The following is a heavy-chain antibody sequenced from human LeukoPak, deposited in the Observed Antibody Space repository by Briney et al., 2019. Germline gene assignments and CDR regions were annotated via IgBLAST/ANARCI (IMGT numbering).Heavy chain of an antibody. Sequence: GASVKVSCKASGGTFSSYAISWVRQAPGQGLEWMGGIIPIFGTANYAQKFQGRVTITTDESTSTAYMELSSLRSEDTAVYYCASRTSLSLDYYMDVWGKGTTVTVSS. CDR1: GGTFSSYA. CDR3: ASRTSLSLDYYMDV. D-gene: IGHD3/OR15-3a*01. CDR2: IIPIFGTA. V-gene: IGHV1-69*05. J-gene: IGHJ6*03.